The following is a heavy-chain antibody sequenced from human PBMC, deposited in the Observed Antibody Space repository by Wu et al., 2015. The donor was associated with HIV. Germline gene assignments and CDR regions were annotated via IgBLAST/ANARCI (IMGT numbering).Heavy chain of an antibody. Sequence: QVQLVQSGAEVKKPGASVKVSCKASGYTFTGYYMHWVRQAPGQGLEWMGWINPNSGGTNYAQKFQGRVTMTRDTSISTAYMELSRLRSDDTAVYYCARHSILGYYYGSGSSLDYWGQGTLVTVSS. V-gene: IGHV1-2*02. CDR1: GYTFTGYY. J-gene: IGHJ4*02. D-gene: IGHD3-10*01. CDR3: ARHSILGYYYGSGSSLDY. CDR2: INPNSGGT.